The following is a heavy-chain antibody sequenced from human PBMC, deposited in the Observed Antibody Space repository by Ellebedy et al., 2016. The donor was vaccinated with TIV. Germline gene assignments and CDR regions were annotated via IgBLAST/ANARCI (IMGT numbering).Heavy chain of an antibody. D-gene: IGHD6-13*01. J-gene: IGHJ4*02. CDR2: ISSSNHYI. V-gene: IGHV3-21*01. CDR3: ARALAAAGFFDY. Sequence: GESLKISCAASGFTFSSYRLNWFRQAPGKGLEWVSSISSSNHYIYYAASVKGRFTISRDNAKNSLYLQMNSLRAEDTAVFYCARALAAAGFFDYWGQGTLVTVSS. CDR1: GFTFSSYR.